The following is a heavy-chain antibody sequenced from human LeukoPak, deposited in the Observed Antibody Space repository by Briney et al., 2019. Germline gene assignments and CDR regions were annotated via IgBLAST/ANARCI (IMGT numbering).Heavy chain of an antibody. CDR3: VKDLSYESSGSVPDY. CDR1: GFIFEDYT. J-gene: IGHJ4*01. V-gene: IGHV3-43*01. Sequence: PGGSLPLSCAASGFIFEDYTMHWVRQAPGKTLEWVSLISWDGTTYYADSVKGRFTISRDNSKNSLYLQMDTLRSEDTAFYYCVKDLSYESSGSVPDYWGQGTLVTVSS. D-gene: IGHD3-22*01. CDR2: ISWDGTT.